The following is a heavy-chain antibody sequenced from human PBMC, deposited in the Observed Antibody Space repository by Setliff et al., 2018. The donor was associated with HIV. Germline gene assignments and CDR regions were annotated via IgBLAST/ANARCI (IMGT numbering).Heavy chain of an antibody. CDR2: LKSNAEGGTA. J-gene: IGHJ3*02. D-gene: IGHD2-15*01. CDR3: TTLLSGVGTDVFDI. V-gene: IGHV3-15*01. CDR1: GFTFSNAW. Sequence: GGSLRLSCAGSGFTFSNAWMSWIRQAPGKGLEWVARLKSNAEGGTADYAAPVRRRFPISRDDSKNTLYLLMNSLKVEDTAVYYCTTLLSGVGTDVFDILGQGTMVTVSS.